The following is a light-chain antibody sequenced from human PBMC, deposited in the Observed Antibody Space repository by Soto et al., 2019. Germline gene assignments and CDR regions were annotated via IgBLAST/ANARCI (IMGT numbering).Light chain of an antibody. CDR1: QSISTY. Sequence: DIQMTQSPSSLSASLGDRVTATCRASQSISTYLNWFQQRPGKAPKLLIYGAYTLQDGVPSRFSGSGSETEFTLTISSLQPEDFATYYCQQSFGAPRTFGQGTRVDIK. CDR3: QQSFGAPRT. J-gene: IGKJ1*01. CDR2: GAY. V-gene: IGKV1-39*01.